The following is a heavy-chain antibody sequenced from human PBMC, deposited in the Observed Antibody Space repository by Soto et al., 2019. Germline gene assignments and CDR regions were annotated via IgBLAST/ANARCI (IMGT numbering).Heavy chain of an antibody. CDR3: AREAGGLLWFGELLPYYYYGMDV. CDR1: GYTFTSYG. J-gene: IGHJ6*02. CDR2: ISAYNGNT. D-gene: IGHD3-10*01. Sequence: QVQLVQSGAEVKKPGASVKVSCKASGYTFTSYGISWVRQAPGQGLEWMGWISAYNGNTNYAQKLQGRVTMTTDTSTSTAYMELRSLRSDDTAVDYCAREAGGLLWFGELLPYYYYGMDVWGQGTTVTVSS. V-gene: IGHV1-18*01.